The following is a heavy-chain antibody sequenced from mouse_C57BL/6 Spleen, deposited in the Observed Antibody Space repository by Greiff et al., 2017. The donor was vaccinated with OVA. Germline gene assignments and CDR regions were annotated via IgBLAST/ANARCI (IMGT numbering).Heavy chain of an antibody. CDR2: IYPGDGDT. CDR1: GYAFSSSW. CDR3: ARRIYYYGSSYCAMDY. V-gene: IGHV1-82*01. J-gene: IGHJ4*01. D-gene: IGHD1-1*01. Sequence: QVQLKQSGPELVKPGASVKISCKASGYAFSSSWMNWVKQRPGKGLEWIGRIYPGDGDTNYNGKFKGKATLTADKSSSTAYMQLSSLTSEDSAVYFCARRIYYYGSSYCAMDYWGQGTSVTVSS.